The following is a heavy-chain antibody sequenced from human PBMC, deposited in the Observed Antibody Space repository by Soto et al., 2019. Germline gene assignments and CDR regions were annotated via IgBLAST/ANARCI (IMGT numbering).Heavy chain of an antibody. CDR2: IIPILGIA. Sequence: QVQLVQSGAEVKKPGSSVKVSCKASGGTFSSYTISWVRQAPGQGLEWMGRIIPILGIANYAQKFQGRVTITADKSXXTAYRELSSLRSEDTAVYYCARGGIAVAGHDAFDIWGQGTMVTVSS. CDR3: ARGGIAVAGHDAFDI. J-gene: IGHJ3*02. CDR1: GGTFSSYT. V-gene: IGHV1-69*02. D-gene: IGHD6-19*01.